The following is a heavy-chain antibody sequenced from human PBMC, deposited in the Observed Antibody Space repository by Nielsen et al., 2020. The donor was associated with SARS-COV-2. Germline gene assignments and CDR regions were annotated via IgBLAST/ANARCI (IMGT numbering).Heavy chain of an antibody. D-gene: IGHD1-1*01. V-gene: IGHV3-9*01. Sequence: SLKISCAASGFTFDDYAMHWVRQAPGKGLEWVSGISWNSGSIGYADSVKGRFTISRDNAKNSLYLQVNSLRAEDTALYYCAKDQTPTGTTQFFDYWGQGTLVTVSS. CDR3: AKDQTPTGTTQFFDY. CDR1: GFTFDDYA. J-gene: IGHJ4*02. CDR2: ISWNSGSI.